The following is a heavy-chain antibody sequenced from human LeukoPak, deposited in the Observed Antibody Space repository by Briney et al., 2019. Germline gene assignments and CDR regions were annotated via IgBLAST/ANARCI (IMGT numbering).Heavy chain of an antibody. CDR3: ARDPFDGSGSYVPWFDP. Sequence: PGGSLGLSCAASGFTFSSYSMNWVRQAPGKGLEWVSSISSSSSYIYYADSVKGRFTISRDNAKNSLYLQMNSLRAEDTAVYYCARDPFDGSGSYVPWFDPWGQGTLVTVSS. J-gene: IGHJ5*02. D-gene: IGHD3-10*01. CDR2: ISSSSSYI. CDR1: GFTFSSYS. V-gene: IGHV3-21*01.